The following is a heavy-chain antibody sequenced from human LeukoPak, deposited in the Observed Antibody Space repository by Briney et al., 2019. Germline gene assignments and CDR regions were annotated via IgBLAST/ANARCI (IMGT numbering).Heavy chain of an antibody. CDR3: AKDRGSEGATTWVDY. V-gene: IGHV3-23*01. J-gene: IGHJ4*02. D-gene: IGHD1-26*01. Sequence: QTGGSLRLSCAASGFTFSSYAMSWVRQAPGKGLEWVSAISGSGGSTYYADSVKGRFTISRDNSKNTLYLQMNSLRAEDTAVYYCAKDRGSEGATTWVDYWGQGTLVTVSS. CDR2: ISGSGGST. CDR1: GFTFSSYA.